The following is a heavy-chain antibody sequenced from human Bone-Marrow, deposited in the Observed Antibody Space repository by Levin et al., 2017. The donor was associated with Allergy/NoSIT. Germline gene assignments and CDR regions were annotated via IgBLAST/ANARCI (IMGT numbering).Heavy chain of an antibody. V-gene: IGHV3-30*18. CDR1: GFTFSSYG. Sequence: GGSLRLSCAASGFTFSSYGMHWVRQAPGKGLEWVAVISYDGSNKYYADSVKGRFTISRDNSKNTLYLQMNSLRAEDTAVYYCAKDTSGSYVEEEYYYGMDVWGQGTTVTVSS. CDR2: ISYDGSNK. J-gene: IGHJ6*02. CDR3: AKDTSGSYVEEEYYYGMDV. D-gene: IGHD1-26*01.